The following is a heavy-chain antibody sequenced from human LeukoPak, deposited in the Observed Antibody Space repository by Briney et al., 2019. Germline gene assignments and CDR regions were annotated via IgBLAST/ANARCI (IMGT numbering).Heavy chain of an antibody. D-gene: IGHD3-22*01. Sequence: SETLSLTCTVSGGSVSSGSYYWSWIRQPPGKGLEGIGYIYYSGSTNYNPSLKSRVTISVDTSKNQFSLKLSSVTAADTAVYYCARLYYYDSSGDLGWYFDLWGRGTLVTVSS. CDR2: IYYSGST. CDR1: GGSVSSGSYY. V-gene: IGHV4-61*01. J-gene: IGHJ2*01. CDR3: ARLYYYDSSGDLGWYFDL.